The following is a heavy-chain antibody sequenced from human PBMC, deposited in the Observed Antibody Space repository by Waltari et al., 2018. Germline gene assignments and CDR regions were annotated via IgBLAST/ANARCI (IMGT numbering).Heavy chain of an antibody. CDR2: LDFSGNT. Sequence: QLQLQESGPGLVQPSDTLFLCCTFSVDSLSGNSYYCSWIRHPPGKGLEWIASLDFSGNTYYSPSLKSRVTIFVATPNSQLSLKLRSVTAEDTGVYYCARHSAKSFSSWFFNLWGRGTLVTVSS. CDR3: ARHSAKSFSSWFFNL. J-gene: IGHJ2*01. D-gene: IGHD3-10*01. CDR1: VDSLSGNSYY. V-gene: IGHV4-39*01.